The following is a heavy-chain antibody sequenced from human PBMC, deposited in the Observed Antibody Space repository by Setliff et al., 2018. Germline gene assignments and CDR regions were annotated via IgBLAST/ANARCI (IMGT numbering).Heavy chain of an antibody. CDR2: VNTKTGDP. J-gene: IGHJ4*01. V-gene: IGHV7-4-1*02. CDR3: ARADHLVTTTFDY. Sequence: ASVKVSCKASGYSLSNYVMNWVRQAPGQGLEWMGWVNTKTGDPTYAQGYTGRFAFSLDTSDSATYLDISNLKAEDTAAYYCARADHLVTTTFDYWGQGTLVTVSS. D-gene: IGHD4-17*01. CDR1: GYSLSNYV.